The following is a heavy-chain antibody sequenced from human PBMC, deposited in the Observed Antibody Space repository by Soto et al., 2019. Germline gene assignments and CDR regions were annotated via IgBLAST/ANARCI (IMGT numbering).Heavy chain of an antibody. CDR3: ARDQGTLKYNYYDYGMDV. V-gene: IGHV3-11*01. CDR2: ISSGGRAI. Sequence: QVQLVESGGGLVKPGGSLRLSCAASGFTFSDYYMSWIRQAPGKGLEYISYISSGGRAIYYADSVKGRFTISRDNAKNSLYLKMNSLRAEETAVYFCARDQGTLKYNYYDYGMDVWGQGTTVTVSS. D-gene: IGHD3-10*01. J-gene: IGHJ6*02. CDR1: GFTFSDYY.